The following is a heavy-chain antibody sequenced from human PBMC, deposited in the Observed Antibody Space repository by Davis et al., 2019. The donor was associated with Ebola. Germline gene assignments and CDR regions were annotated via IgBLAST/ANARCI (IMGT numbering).Heavy chain of an antibody. CDR3: ARGQGSTNPPFDY. V-gene: IGHV4-34*01. CDR2: MDHSGGS. CDR1: GASFTGNY. D-gene: IGHD2-15*01. J-gene: IGHJ4*02. Sequence: PGGSLRLSCAVSGASFTGNYWSWIRQPPGKGMEWIGEMDHSGGSNFNPSLKSRVTISLDTSKKQFSLKLSSVTAADTALYYWARGQGSTNPPFDYWGQGTLVTVSS.